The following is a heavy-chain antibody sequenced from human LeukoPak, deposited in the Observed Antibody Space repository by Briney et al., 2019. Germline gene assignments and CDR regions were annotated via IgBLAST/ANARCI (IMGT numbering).Heavy chain of an antibody. D-gene: IGHD3-22*01. CDR2: INPSGGST. CDR1: GYTFTSYY. CDR3: ARDAGMYYYDSSGYSHFDY. V-gene: IGHV1-46*01. Sequence: ASVKVSCKASGYTFTSYYIHWVRQAPGQGLEWMGIINPSGGSTSYAQKFQGRVTMTRDTSTSTVYMELSSLRSEDTAVYYCARDAGMYYYDSSGYSHFDYWGQGTLVTVSS. J-gene: IGHJ4*02.